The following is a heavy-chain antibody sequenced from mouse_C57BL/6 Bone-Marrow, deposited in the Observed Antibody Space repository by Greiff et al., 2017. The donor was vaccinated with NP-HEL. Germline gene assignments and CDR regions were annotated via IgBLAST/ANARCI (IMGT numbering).Heavy chain of an antibody. J-gene: IGHJ2*01. CDR3: ASLYY. CDR1: GFSLTSYG. V-gene: IGHV2-2*01. CDR2: IWSGGSP. Sequence: VKVVESGPGLVQPSQSLSITCTVSGFSLTSYGVHWVRQSPGKGLEWLGVIWSGGSPDYNAAFISRPSISKNNSKSQVFFKMNSLQADDTAIYYCASLYYWGQGTTLTVSS. D-gene: IGHD6-2*01.